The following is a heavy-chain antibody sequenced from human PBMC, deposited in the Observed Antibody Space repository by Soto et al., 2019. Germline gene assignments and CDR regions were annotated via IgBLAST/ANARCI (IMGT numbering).Heavy chain of an antibody. CDR1: GYTFTDYW. CDR2: TYPADSDT. D-gene: IGHD4-4*01. CDR3: ARQDYSNYRGGMDV. V-gene: IGHV5-51*01. J-gene: IGHJ6*02. Sequence: PGESLKISCKTSGYTFTDYWITWVRQKPGKGLEWMGITYPADSDTKYSPSFQGQVTISADKSISTAYLQWSSLKASDTAIYYCARQDYSNYRGGMDVWGQGTTVT.